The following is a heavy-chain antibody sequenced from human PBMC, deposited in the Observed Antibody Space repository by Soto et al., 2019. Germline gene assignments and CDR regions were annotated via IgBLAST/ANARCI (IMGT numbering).Heavy chain of an antibody. CDR1: GVSISSYY. J-gene: IGHJ4*02. V-gene: IGHV4-59*08. CDR2: IYYSGST. Sequence: PSETLSLTCTISGVSISSYYWSWIRQPPGKGLEWIGYIYYSGSTNYNPSLKSRVTISVDTSKNQFSLKLSSVTAADTAVYYCARRYGGTLDYRGQGTLVTVSS. CDR3: ARRYGGTLDY. D-gene: IGHD2-15*01.